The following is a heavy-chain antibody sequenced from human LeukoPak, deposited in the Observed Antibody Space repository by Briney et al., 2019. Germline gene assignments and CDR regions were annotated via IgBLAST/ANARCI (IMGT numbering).Heavy chain of an antibody. CDR3: ARGPELYYFDY. Sequence: SETPSLTCAVYGGSFSGYYWSWIRQPPGKGLEWIGEINHSGSTNYNPSLKSRVTISVDTSKNQFSLKLSSVTAADTAVYYCARGPELYYFDYWGQGTLVTVSS. CDR1: GGSFSGYY. J-gene: IGHJ4*02. CDR2: INHSGST. V-gene: IGHV4-34*01. D-gene: IGHD1-7*01.